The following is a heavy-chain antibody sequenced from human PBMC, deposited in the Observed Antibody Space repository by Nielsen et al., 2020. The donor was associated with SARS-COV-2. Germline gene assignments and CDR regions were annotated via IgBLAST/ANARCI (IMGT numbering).Heavy chain of an antibody. CDR2: IYYSGST. Sequence: SETLSLTCSVSGGSIESYEHYWSWIRQSPGKGLEWIGYIYYSGSTYYNPSLESRVTISVDTSTNQFSLRLNSVTAADTAQYYYARDRQGYNYYYGMDVWGQGTTVTVS. CDR3: ARDRQGYNYYYGMDV. J-gene: IGHJ6*02. D-gene: IGHD5-24*01. CDR1: GGSIESYEHY. V-gene: IGHV4-30-4*01.